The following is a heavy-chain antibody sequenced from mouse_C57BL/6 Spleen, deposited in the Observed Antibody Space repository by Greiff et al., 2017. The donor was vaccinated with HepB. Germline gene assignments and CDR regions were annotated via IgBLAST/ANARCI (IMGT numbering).Heavy chain of an antibody. CDR1: GYSITSGYY. Sequence: ESGPGLVKPSQSLSLTCSVTGYSITSGYYWNWIRQFPGNKLEWMGYISYDGSNNYNPSLKNRISITRDTSKNQFFLKLNSVTTEDTATYYCARVDYGSSQGYFDVWGTGTTVTVSS. D-gene: IGHD1-1*01. V-gene: IGHV3-6*01. J-gene: IGHJ1*03. CDR3: ARVDYGSSQGYFDV. CDR2: ISYDGSN.